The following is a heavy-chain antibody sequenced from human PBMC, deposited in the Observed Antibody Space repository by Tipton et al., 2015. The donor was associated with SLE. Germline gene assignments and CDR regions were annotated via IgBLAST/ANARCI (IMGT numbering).Heavy chain of an antibody. V-gene: IGHV4-61*09. CDR2: MYTSGST. D-gene: IGHD6-13*01. Sequence: TLSLTCTVSGGSISSGSHYWSWIRQPAGKGLEWIGDMYTSGSTDSNPSLQNRVTISVDMSKNQFSLKLSSVTAADAAVYYCARDISSWFDAFDIWGQGTMVTVSS. CDR1: GGSISSGSHY. J-gene: IGHJ3*02. CDR3: ARDISSWFDAFDI.